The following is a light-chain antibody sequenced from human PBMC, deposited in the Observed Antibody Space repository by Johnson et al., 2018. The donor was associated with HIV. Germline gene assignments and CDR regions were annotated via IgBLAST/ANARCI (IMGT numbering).Light chain of an antibody. CDR3: GTWHSLRTAF. CDR1: SSDMGNYA. Sequence: QSVLTQPPSVSAAPGQKVTISCSGSSSDMGNYAVSWYQQLPGTAPKLLIYENNKRPSGIPDRFSGSKSGTSATLGITGLWRGDEADYYCGTWHSLRTAFFGTGTKVTVL. CDR2: ENN. V-gene: IGLV1-41*01. J-gene: IGLJ1*01.